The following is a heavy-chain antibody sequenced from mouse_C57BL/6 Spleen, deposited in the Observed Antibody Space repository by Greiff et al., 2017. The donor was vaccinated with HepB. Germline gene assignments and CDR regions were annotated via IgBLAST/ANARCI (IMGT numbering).Heavy chain of an antibody. Sequence: EVNVVESGGGLVKPGGSLKLSCAASGFTFSSYAMSWVRQTPEKRLEWVATISDGGSYTYYPDNVKGRFTISRDNAKNNLYLQMSHLKSEDTAMYYCARDNVARAMDYWGQGTSVTVSS. CDR1: GFTFSSYA. CDR2: ISDGGSYT. V-gene: IGHV5-4*01. J-gene: IGHJ4*01. D-gene: IGHD1-1*01. CDR3: ARDNVARAMDY.